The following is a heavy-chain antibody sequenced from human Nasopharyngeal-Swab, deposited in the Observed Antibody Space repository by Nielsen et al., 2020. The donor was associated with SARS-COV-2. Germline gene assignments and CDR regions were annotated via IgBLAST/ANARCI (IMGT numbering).Heavy chain of an antibody. D-gene: IGHD3-10*01. J-gene: IGHJ3*02. CDR3: AKDDVVRGDAFDI. Sequence: GESLKISCIASGFTFNIYAMAWVRRTPGRGLQWVSGNSASGGSTYYTDSVKGRFAVSRDNSRNTLYLQMHSLRVEDTALYYCAKDDVVRGDAFDIWGQGTMVTVSS. CDR1: GFTFNIYA. CDR2: NSASGGST. V-gene: IGHV3-23*01.